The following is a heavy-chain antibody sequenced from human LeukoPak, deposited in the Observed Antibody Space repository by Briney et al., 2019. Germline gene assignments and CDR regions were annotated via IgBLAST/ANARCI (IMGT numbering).Heavy chain of an antibody. CDR1: GGTFSSYA. D-gene: IGHD2-2*02. J-gene: IGHJ4*02. V-gene: IGHV1-69*13. Sequence: GASVKVSCKASGGTFSSYAISWVRQAPGQGLEWMGGIIPIFGTANYAQKFQGRVTITADESTSTAYMELSSLRSEDTAVYYCARDSSYCSSTSCYTLDYWGQGTLVTVSS. CDR2: IIPIFGTA. CDR3: ARDSSYCSSTSCYTLDY.